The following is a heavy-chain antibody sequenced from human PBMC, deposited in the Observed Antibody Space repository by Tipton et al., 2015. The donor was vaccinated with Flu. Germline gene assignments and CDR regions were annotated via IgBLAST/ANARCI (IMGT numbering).Heavy chain of an antibody. CDR3: ARLYYYDSSGYYYGGWFDP. D-gene: IGHD3-22*01. V-gene: IGHV4-59*01. CDR1: GGSISSYY. J-gene: IGHJ5*02. CDR2: IYYSGST. Sequence: TLSLTCTVSGGSISSYYWSWIRQPPGKGLEWIGNIYYSGSTNYNPSLKSRVTISVDTSKNQFSLKLSSVTAADTAVYYCARLYYYDSSGYYYGGWFDPWGQGTLVTVSS.